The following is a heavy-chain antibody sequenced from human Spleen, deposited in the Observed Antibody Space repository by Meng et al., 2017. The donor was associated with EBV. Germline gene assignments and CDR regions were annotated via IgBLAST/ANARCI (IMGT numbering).Heavy chain of an antibody. CDR3: ARDGYSSGIDY. D-gene: IGHD6-19*01. Sequence: QGQLQGSGPGLVKPSGTLSLTCAVSGASITSSNWWGWVRQPPGKGLEWIGEIFHRGSTNYNPSLRSRVTISVDTSKNQFSLNLRSVTAADTAVFYCARDGYSSGIDYWGQGTLVTVSS. J-gene: IGHJ4*02. V-gene: IGHV4-4*02. CDR2: IFHRGST. CDR1: GASITSSNW.